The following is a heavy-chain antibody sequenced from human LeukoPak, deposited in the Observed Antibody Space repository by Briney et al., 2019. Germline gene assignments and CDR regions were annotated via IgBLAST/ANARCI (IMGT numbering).Heavy chain of an antibody. CDR1: GGSISTANYY. D-gene: IGHD3-10*01. CDR3: ARVRALYYYGSGSPYYFDY. Sequence: PSETLSLTCTVSGGSISTANYYWGWVRQPPGKGLEWIGEINHSGSTNYNPSLKSRVTISVDTSKNQFSLKLSSVTAADTAVYYCARVRALYYYGSGSPYYFDYWGQGTLVTVSS. V-gene: IGHV4-39*07. J-gene: IGHJ4*02. CDR2: INHSGST.